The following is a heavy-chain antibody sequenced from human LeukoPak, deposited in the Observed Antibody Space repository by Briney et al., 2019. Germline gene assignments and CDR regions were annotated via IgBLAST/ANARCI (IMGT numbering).Heavy chain of an antibody. CDR2: IYHSGNT. J-gene: IGHJ4*02. CDR3: GRVTGGNSLDY. V-gene: IGHV4-59*01. D-gene: IGHD4-23*01. CDR1: GGSISNYH. Sequence: PSETLSLTCTVSGGSISNYHWSWIRQPPGKGLEWIGDIYHSGNTNYNPSLKSRAAISVDTSKNQFSLKLSSVTAADTAMYYCGRVTGGNSLDYWGQGTLVTVSS.